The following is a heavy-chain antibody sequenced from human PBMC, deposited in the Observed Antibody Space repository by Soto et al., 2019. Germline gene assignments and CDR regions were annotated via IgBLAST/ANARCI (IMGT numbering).Heavy chain of an antibody. CDR2: ISNDGNDK. CDR1: GFTFNNYG. Sequence: QVQLVESGGGVVQPGRSLRLSCAASGFTFNNYGMHWVRQAPGKGLEWVAAISNDGNDKYYADSVKGRLTISRDNSKNTVYLHMNSLRAEDTAVYHCAKDQGIAASHGIDWGQGTMVTVSS. D-gene: IGHD6-13*01. V-gene: IGHV3-30*18. CDR3: AKDQGIAASHGID. J-gene: IGHJ3*01.